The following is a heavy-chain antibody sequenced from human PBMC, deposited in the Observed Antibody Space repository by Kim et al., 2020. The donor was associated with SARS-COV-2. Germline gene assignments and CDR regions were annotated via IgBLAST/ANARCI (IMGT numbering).Heavy chain of an antibody. J-gene: IGHJ4*02. CDR1: GFTFSYSW. CDR2: IKPDGSET. Sequence: GGSLRLSCAASGFTFSYSWLSWARQAPGKGLEWVAGIKPDGSETYYVDSVKGRFTISRDNAKNSLYLQMNSLRVEDSAVYYCARGDNWTFDYWGLGTLVT. CDR3: ARGDNWTFDY. V-gene: IGHV3-7*01. D-gene: IGHD1-1*01.